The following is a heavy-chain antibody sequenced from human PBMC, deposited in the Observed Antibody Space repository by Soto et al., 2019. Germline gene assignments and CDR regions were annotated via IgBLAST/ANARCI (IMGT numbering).Heavy chain of an antibody. V-gene: IGHV3-30-3*01. CDR3: ARERVMVRGVTPYYYYGMDV. CDR2: ISYDGSNK. CDR1: GFTFSSYA. D-gene: IGHD3-10*01. Sequence: GGSLRLSCAASGFTFSSYAMHWVRQAPGKGLEWVAVISYDGSNKYYADSVKGRFTISRDNSKNTLYLQMNSLGAEDTAVYYCARERVMVRGVTPYYYYGMDVWGQGTTVTVSS. J-gene: IGHJ6*02.